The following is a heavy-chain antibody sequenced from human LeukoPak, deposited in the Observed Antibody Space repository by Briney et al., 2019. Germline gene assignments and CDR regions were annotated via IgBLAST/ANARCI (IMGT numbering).Heavy chain of an antibody. V-gene: IGHV3-7*01. Sequence: GGSLRLSCAASGFTFSSYWMSWVRQAPGKGLEWVANIKQDGSEKYYVNSVKGRFTISRDSAKNSLYLQMNSLRAEDTAVYYCARDSDPGIAAAYYFDYWGQGTLVTVSS. CDR1: GFTFSSYW. CDR2: IKQDGSEK. D-gene: IGHD6-13*01. CDR3: ARDSDPGIAAAYYFDY. J-gene: IGHJ4*02.